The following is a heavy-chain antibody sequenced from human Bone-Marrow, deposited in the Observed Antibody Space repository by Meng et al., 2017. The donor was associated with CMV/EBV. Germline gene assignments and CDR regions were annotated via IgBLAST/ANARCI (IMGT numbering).Heavy chain of an antibody. Sequence: GGSPKIPCAAPGFAFSSYVMHWVRQAPGKRLEWVAFIRYDGSNKYYADSVKGRFTISRDNSKNTLYLQMNSLRAEDTAVYYCAKELARQRGNSGYDQKYYYYGMDDWGQGTMVTVSS. CDR3: AKELARQRGNSGYDQKYYYYGMDD. V-gene: IGHV3-30*02. CDR2: IRYDGSNK. CDR1: GFAFSSYV. D-gene: IGHD5-12*01. J-gene: IGHJ6*02.